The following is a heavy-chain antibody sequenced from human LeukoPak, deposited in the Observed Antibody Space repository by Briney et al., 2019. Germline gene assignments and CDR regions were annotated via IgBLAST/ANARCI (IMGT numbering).Heavy chain of an antibody. CDR3: ARDNRIAAAGASTGAAGY. V-gene: IGHV1-2*02. CDR1: GYTFTGYY. D-gene: IGHD6-13*01. J-gene: IGHJ4*02. CDR2: INPNSGGT. Sequence: ASVKVSCKASGYTFTGYYMHWVRQAPGQGLEWMGWINPNSGGTNYARKFQGRVTMTRDTSISTAYMELSRLRSDDTAVYYCARDNRIAAAGASTGAAGYWGQGTLVTVSS.